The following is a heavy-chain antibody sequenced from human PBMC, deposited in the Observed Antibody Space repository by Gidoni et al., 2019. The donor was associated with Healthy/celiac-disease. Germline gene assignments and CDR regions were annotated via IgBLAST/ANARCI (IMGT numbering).Heavy chain of an antibody. Sequence: QVQLVESGGGVVQPGRSLRLSCSASGFTFSSYAMHWVRQAPGKGLEWVAVISYDGSNKYYADSVKGRFSISRDNSKNTLYLQMNSLRAEDTAVYYCARDLRPAAIGDNWFDPWGQGTLVTVSS. CDR1: GFTFSSYA. J-gene: IGHJ5*02. CDR2: ISYDGSNK. CDR3: ARDLRPAAIGDNWFDP. D-gene: IGHD2-2*02. V-gene: IGHV3-30-3*01.